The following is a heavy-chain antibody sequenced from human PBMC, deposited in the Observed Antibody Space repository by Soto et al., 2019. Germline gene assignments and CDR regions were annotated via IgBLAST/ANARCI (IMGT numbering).Heavy chain of an antibody. CDR2: ISSSSSTI. D-gene: IGHD2-15*01. V-gene: IGHV3-48*02. CDR3: ARDAATPELIGPFYYYYGMDV. CDR1: GFTFSNYS. J-gene: IGHJ6*02. Sequence: EVQLVESGGGLVQPGGSLRLSCAASGFTFSNYSMNWVRQAPGKGLEWVSYISSSSSTIYYADSVKGRFTISRDNAKNSLYLQMNSLRDEDTAVYYCARDAATPELIGPFYYYYGMDVWGQGTTVTVSS.